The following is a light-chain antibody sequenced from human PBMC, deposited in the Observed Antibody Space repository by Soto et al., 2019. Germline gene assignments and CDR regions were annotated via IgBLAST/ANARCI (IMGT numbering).Light chain of an antibody. CDR1: QSISSW. V-gene: IGKV1-5*01. J-gene: IGKJ1*01. CDR2: DAS. Sequence: DIQMTQSPSTLSAFVGDRVTITCRASQSISSWLARYQQKPGKAPKLLIYDASSLESGVPSRFSGSGSGTEFTLTISSLQPDDFAAYYCQQYNSYMWTFGQGTKVEIK. CDR3: QQYNSYMWT.